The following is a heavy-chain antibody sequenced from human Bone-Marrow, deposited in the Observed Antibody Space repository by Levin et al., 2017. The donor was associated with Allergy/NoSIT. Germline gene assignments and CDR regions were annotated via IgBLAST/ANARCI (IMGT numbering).Heavy chain of an antibody. D-gene: IGHD5-18*01. CDR1: GGSISSGGYY. Sequence: SETLSLTCTVSGGSISSGGYYWSWIRQHPGKGLEWIGYIYYSGSTYYNPSLKSRVTISVDTSKNQFSLKLSSVTAADTAVYYCARGYSYGWSPDYWGQGTLVTVSS. CDR3: ARGYSYGWSPDY. CDR2: IYYSGST. J-gene: IGHJ4*02. V-gene: IGHV4-31*03.